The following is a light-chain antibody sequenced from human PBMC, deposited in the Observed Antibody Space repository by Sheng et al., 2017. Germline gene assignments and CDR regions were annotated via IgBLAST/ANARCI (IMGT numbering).Light chain of an antibody. CDR2: GAS. CDR1: QGITNW. J-gene: IGKJ1*01. Sequence: DIQMTQSPSSVSASVGDRVTITCRASQGITNWLAWYQQKPGKAPKLLIYGASSLQSGVPSRFSGSGSGTDFTLTILSLQPEDFATYYCQQANSFPGTFGQGTKVEI. V-gene: IGKV1-12*01. CDR3: QQANSFPGT.